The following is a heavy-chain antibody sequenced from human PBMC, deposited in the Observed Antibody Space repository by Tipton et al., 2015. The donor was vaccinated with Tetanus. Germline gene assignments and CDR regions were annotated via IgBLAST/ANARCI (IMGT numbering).Heavy chain of an antibody. D-gene: IGHD1-1*01. CDR2: INHSGST. CDR3: AKCAGGYNWKVGFDP. J-gene: IGHJ5*02. CDR1: GGSFSGYY. V-gene: IGHV4-34*01. Sequence: TLSLTCAVYGGSFSGYYWSWIRQPPGKGLEWIGEINHSGSTNYNPSLKSRVTISVDTSKNQFSLKLSSVTAADTAVYYCAKCAGGYNWKVGFDPWGQGTLVTVSS.